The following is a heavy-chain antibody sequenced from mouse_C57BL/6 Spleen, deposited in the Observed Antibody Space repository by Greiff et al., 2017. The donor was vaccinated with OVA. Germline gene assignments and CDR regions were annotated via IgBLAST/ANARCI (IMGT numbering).Heavy chain of an antibody. Sequence: VQLQQSGAELVKPGASVKISCKASGYAFSSYWMNWVKQRPGKGLEWIGQIYPGDGDTNYNGKFQGKAKLTADKSSSTAYMQLSSLTSEDSAVYFCARDDTTVVANYYAMDYWGQGTSVTVSS. J-gene: IGHJ4*01. CDR2: IYPGDGDT. CDR3: ARDDTTVVANYYAMDY. D-gene: IGHD1-1*01. V-gene: IGHV1-80*01. CDR1: GYAFSSYW.